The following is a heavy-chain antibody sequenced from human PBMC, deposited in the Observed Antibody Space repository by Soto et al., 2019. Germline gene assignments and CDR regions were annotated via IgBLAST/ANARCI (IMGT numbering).Heavy chain of an antibody. D-gene: IGHD2-15*01. CDR3: ARDMAVVAES. J-gene: IGHJ5*02. CDR2: IDSSGSSI. CDR1: GFTFSSYS. V-gene: IGHV3-48*01. Sequence: EVQLVESGGGLVQPGGSLRLSCAASGFTFSSYSMNWVRQAPGKGLEWISFIDSSGSSIHYADSVKGRFTISRDNAKNSLSLQMNSLRAEDTAVYYCARDMAVVAESWGQGTLVTVSS.